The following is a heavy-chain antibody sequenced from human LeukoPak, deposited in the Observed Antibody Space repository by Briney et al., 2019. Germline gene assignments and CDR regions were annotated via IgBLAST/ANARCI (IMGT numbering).Heavy chain of an antibody. Sequence: ASVKVSCKASGYTFTSYGISWVRQAPGQGLEWMGWISAYNGNTNYAQKLQGRVTMTTDTSTSTAYMELRSLRSDDTAMYYCARDVGITVADSFDRWGQGTLVTVSS. CDR3: ARDVGITVADSFDR. V-gene: IGHV1-18*01. J-gene: IGHJ5*02. D-gene: IGHD6-19*01. CDR2: ISAYNGNT. CDR1: GYTFTSYG.